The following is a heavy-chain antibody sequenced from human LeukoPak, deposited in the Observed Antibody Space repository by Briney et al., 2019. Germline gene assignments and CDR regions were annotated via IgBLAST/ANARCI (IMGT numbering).Heavy chain of an antibody. CDR2: INPNSGGT. V-gene: IGHV1-2*02. D-gene: IGHD2-2*01. Sequence: GASVKVSCKASGYTFTGYYMHWVRQAPGQGLEWMGWINPNSGGTNYAQKFQGRVTMTRDTSISTAYMELSRLRSDDTAVYYCARVLTRTSHSLDYWGQGTLVTVSS. CDR1: GYTFTGYY. J-gene: IGHJ4*02. CDR3: ARVLTRTSHSLDY.